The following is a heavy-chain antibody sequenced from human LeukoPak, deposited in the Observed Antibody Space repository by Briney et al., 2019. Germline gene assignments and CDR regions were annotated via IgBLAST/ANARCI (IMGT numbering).Heavy chain of an antibody. CDR3: ARGGEQWRVKRAPFDY. Sequence: PGGSLRLSCAASGFTFSSYAMHWVRQAPGKGLEWVAVISYDGSNKYYADSVKGRFTISRDNSKNTLYLQMNSLRAEDTAVYYCARGGEQWRVKRAPFDYWGQGTLVTVSS. J-gene: IGHJ4*02. CDR2: ISYDGSNK. D-gene: IGHD6-19*01. V-gene: IGHV3-30-3*01. CDR1: GFTFSSYA.